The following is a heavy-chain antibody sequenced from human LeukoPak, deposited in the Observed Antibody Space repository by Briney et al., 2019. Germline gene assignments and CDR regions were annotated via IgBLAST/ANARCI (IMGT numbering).Heavy chain of an antibody. CDR3: ARDTNNGLDV. J-gene: IGHJ6*02. CDR1: GFTFSDYY. D-gene: IGHD1-14*01. CDR2: ISSSGRLM. V-gene: IGHV3-11*01. Sequence: GGSLRLSCAASGFTFSDYYINWLRQAPGKGLEWVSHISSSGRLMQYADSVKGRFTITRDNAQNFMSLQMSSLKPEDTAVYYCARDTNNGLDVWGRGTTVTVSS.